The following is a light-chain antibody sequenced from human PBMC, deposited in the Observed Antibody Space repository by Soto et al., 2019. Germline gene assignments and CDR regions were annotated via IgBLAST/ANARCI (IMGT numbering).Light chain of an antibody. J-gene: IGLJ2*01. CDR1: SSDVGGHNY. CDR3: SSYTTNSPPVV. Sequence: QSALTQPPSASGSPGQSVTISCTGTSSDVGGHNYVSWYQQHPGKAPKLIISEVIKRPSGVSNRFSGSKSGNTASLTISGLQAEDEAHYYCSSYTTNSPPVVFGGGTKLTVL. V-gene: IGLV2-14*01. CDR2: EVI.